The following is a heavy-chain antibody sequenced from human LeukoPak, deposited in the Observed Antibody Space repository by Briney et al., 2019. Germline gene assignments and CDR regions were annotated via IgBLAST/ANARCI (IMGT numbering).Heavy chain of an antibody. CDR1: GFTFSNFG. CDR3: AKDASMIVVVRPDY. V-gene: IGHV3-23*01. CDR2: ISDSGDST. D-gene: IGHD3-22*01. Sequence: PGGTLRLSCAASGFTFSNFGISWVRQAPGRGLEWVSAISDSGDSTYYADSVKGRFTISRDNSKNTLYLQMNSLRAEDTAVYYCAKDASMIVVVRPDYWGQGTLVTVSS. J-gene: IGHJ4*02.